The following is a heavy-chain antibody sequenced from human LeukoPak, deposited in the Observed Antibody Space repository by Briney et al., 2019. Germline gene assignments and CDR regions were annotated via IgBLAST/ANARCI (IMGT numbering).Heavy chain of an antibody. J-gene: IGHJ3*02. V-gene: IGHV5-51*01. Sequence: PGESLKISCKGSGCSFTSYWIGWVRQMPGKGLEWMGIIYPGDSDTRYSPSFQGQVTISADKSISTAYLQWSSLKASDTAMYYCARRTYYYDSSGYSDAFDIWGQGTMVTVSS. CDR3: ARRTYYYDSSGYSDAFDI. CDR2: IYPGDSDT. D-gene: IGHD3-22*01. CDR1: GCSFTSYW.